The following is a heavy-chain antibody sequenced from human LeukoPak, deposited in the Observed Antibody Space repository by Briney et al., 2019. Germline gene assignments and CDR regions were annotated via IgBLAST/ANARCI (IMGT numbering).Heavy chain of an antibody. CDR2: INPSGGST. CDR1: GYTITNYY. J-gene: IGHJ4*02. CDR3: ARVSSGSTFDY. Sequence: ASVKVSCKTSGYTITNYYMHWVRQAPGQGLEWMGIINPSGGSTSYTQKFQGRVTMTRDTSTSTVYMELSSLTSEGTAVYYCARVSSGSTFDYWGQGTLVTVSS. D-gene: IGHD1-26*01. V-gene: IGHV1-46*01.